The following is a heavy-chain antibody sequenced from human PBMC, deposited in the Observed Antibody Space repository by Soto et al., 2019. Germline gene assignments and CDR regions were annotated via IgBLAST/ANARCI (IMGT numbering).Heavy chain of an antibody. V-gene: IGHV3-23*01. Sequence: EVQLLESGGGLVQPGGSLRLSCAASGFTFSSYAMSWVRQAPGKGLEWVSAISGSGGSTYYADSVKGRFTISRDNSKNTLYLQMNSLRAEDTAVYYCASNGGGILWFGELGWFDPWGQGTLVTVSS. CDR1: GFTFSSYA. CDR3: ASNGGGILWFGELGWFDP. J-gene: IGHJ5*02. D-gene: IGHD3-10*01. CDR2: ISGSGGST.